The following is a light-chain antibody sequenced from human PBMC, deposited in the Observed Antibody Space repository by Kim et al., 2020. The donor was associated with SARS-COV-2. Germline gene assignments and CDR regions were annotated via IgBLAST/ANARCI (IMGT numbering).Light chain of an antibody. CDR3: QQYGSSPMYT. Sequence: EIVLTQSPATLSLSPGERATLSCGASQSVSNSYLAWYQQKPGLAPRLLIYDASSRATGIPDRFSGGGSGTDFTLTISRLEPEDFAVYYCQQYGSSPMYTFGQGTKLEI. CDR2: DAS. J-gene: IGKJ2*01. CDR1: QSVSNSY. V-gene: IGKV3D-20*01.